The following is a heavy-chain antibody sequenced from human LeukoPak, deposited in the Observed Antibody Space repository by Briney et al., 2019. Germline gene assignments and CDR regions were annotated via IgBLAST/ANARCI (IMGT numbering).Heavy chain of an antibody. J-gene: IGHJ4*02. CDR1: GFTFSSYG. CDR3: AKDMDIVVVPAPFNFDY. Sequence: GGTLRLSCAASGFTFSSYGMSWVRQAPGKGLEWVSAISGSGGSTYYADSVKGRFTISRDNSKNTLYLQMNSLGAEDTAVYYCAKDMDIVVVPAPFNFDYWGQGTLVTVSS. V-gene: IGHV3-23*01. D-gene: IGHD2-2*03. CDR2: ISGSGGST.